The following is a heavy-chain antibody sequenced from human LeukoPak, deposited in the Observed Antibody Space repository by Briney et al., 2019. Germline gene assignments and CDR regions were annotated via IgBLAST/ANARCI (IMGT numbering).Heavy chain of an antibody. V-gene: IGHV4-61*02. D-gene: IGHD3-16*02. CDR3: ARDTITFGGVIAQYYFDY. CDR1: GGSISSGSYY. J-gene: IGHJ4*02. CDR2: IYTSGST. Sequence: PSETLSLTCTVSGGSISSGSYYWSWIRQPAGKGLEWIGRIYTSGSTNYNPSLKSRVTIPVDTSKNQFSLKLSSVTAADTAVYYCARDTITFGGVIAQYYFDYWGQGTLVTVSS.